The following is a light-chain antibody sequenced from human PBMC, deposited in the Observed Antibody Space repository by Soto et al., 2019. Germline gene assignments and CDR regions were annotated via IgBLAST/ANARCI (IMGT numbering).Light chain of an antibody. CDR2: EGS. J-gene: IGLJ1*01. CDR1: SSDVGSYNL. V-gene: IGLV2-23*01. CDR3: CSYASSRNSYV. Sequence: QSALTQPASVSGSPGQSITISCTGTSSDVGSYNLVSWYQQHPGKAPKLMIYEGSKRPSGVSNRFSGSKSGNTASLTISGLQGEDGAYYYCCSYASSRNSYVFGTGTQLTVL.